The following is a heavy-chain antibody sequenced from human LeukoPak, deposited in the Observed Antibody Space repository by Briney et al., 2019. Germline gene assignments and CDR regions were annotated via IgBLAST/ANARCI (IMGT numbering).Heavy chain of an antibody. CDR3: ARGVAGTSGYYYYMDV. Sequence: SVTVSCKASGGTFSSYAISWVRQAPGQGLEWMGGIIPIFGTANYAQKFQGRVTITADESTSTAYMELSSLRSEDTAVYYCARGVAGTSGYYYYMDVWGKGTTVTISS. CDR2: IIPIFGTA. CDR1: GGTFSSYA. J-gene: IGHJ6*03. V-gene: IGHV1-69*01. D-gene: IGHD6-19*01.